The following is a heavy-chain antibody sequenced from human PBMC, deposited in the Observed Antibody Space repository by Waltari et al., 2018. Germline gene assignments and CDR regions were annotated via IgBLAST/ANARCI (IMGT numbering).Heavy chain of an antibody. Sequence: EVQLVESGGGLVQPGGSLRLSCAASGFTFRSYAMSWVRQAPGKGLEWVSAISGSGGSTYYADSVKGRFTISRDNSKNTLYLQMNSLRAEDTAVYYCAKAQSSSSLGYYYYYMDVWGKGTTVTVSS. V-gene: IGHV3-23*04. J-gene: IGHJ6*03. CDR2: ISGSGGST. CDR1: GFTFRSYA. D-gene: IGHD6-6*01. CDR3: AKAQSSSSLGYYYYYMDV.